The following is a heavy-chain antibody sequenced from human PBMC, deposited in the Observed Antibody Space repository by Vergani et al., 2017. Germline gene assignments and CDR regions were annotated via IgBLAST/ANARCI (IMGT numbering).Heavy chain of an antibody. D-gene: IGHD5-12*01. CDR2: ISWNSGAV. Sequence: EVDLVESGGGLAQPGGSLRLSCEASGITFWKFGMHWVRHGPGKGLEWVSGISWNSGAVDYADSVRGQFTISRDNAKNSLFLEMNSLRFEDTAVYFCTKGSVYYHDSAGHGYDPYTGFDLWGQGTLVTVSS. CDR1: GITFWKFG. CDR3: TKGSVYYHDSAGHGYDPYTGFDL. J-gene: IGHJ3*01. V-gene: IGHV3-9*01.